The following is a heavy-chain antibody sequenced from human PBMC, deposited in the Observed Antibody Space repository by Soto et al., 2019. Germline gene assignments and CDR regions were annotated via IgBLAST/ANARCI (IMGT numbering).Heavy chain of an antibody. CDR1: GYTFTSYA. CDR2: INAGNGNT. CDR3: ATPIVAFY. V-gene: IGHV1-3*01. J-gene: IGHJ4*02. D-gene: IGHD5-12*01. Sequence: QVQLVQSGAEVKKPGASVKVSCKASGYTFTSYAIHWVRQAPGQRLEWMGWINAGNGNTKYSQKFQGRVIITRGTSAGTAYMELRSLRSEDTAVYYCATPIVAFYWGQGTLVTVSS.